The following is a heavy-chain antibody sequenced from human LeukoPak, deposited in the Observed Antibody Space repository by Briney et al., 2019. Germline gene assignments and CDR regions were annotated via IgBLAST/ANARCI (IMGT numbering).Heavy chain of an antibody. CDR2: IIPIFGTA. CDR3: ARELAGEHYYNSSGYYEVYFDY. V-gene: IGHV1-69*13. J-gene: IGHJ4*02. Sequence: ASVKVSCKASGYTFSNYGISWVRQAPGQGLEWMGGIIPIFGTANYAQKFQGRVTITADESTSTACMELSSLRSEDTAVYYCARELAGEHYYNSSGYYEVYFDYWGQGTLVTVSS. D-gene: IGHD3-22*01. CDR1: GYTFSNYG.